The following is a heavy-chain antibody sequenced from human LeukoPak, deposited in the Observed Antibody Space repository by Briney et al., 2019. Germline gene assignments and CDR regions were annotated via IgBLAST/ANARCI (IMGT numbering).Heavy chain of an antibody. V-gene: IGHV3-43*02. J-gene: IGHJ4*02. D-gene: IGHD3-9*01. CDR2: ISGDGSTT. Sequence: PGGSLTLPRAASGFTFHDYAMHWVRQGPGKGVEWVSYISGDGSTTYYADSVKGRFTISRDNSKTSLYLQMNSLRTEDTALYYCAKAPTPTGFYMHYWGQGTLVTV. CDR1: GFTFHDYA. CDR3: AKAPTPTGFYMHY.